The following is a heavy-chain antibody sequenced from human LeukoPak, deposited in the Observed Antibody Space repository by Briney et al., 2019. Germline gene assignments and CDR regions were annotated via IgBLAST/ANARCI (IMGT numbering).Heavy chain of an antibody. CDR3: AKQLGYCSDGSCYFPY. CDR2: ISISGDTT. CDR1: GFTFSSHA. Sequence: PGGSLRLSCGASGFTFSSHAMTWVRQAPGKGLEWVSAISISGDTTYYADSVQGRFTISRDNSKSTLCLQMNSLRAEDTAVYYCAKQLGYCSDGSCYFPYWGQGTLVTVSS. J-gene: IGHJ4*02. D-gene: IGHD2-15*01. V-gene: IGHV3-23*01.